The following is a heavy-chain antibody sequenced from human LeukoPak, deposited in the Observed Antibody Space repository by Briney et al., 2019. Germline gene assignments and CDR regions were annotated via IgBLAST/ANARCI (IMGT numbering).Heavy chain of an antibody. CDR2: IKQDGSEK. J-gene: IGHJ4*02. CDR1: GFTFSSYW. V-gene: IGHV3-7*03. Sequence: GGSLRLSCAASGFTFSSYWMSWVRQAPGKGLEWVANIKQDGSEKYYVDSVKGRFTISRDNAKNSLYLQMNSLRAEGTAVYYCGRVSESLVNGGVSWSFDNWGQGTLVTVSS. CDR3: GRVSESLVNGGVSWSFDN. D-gene: IGHD2-15*01.